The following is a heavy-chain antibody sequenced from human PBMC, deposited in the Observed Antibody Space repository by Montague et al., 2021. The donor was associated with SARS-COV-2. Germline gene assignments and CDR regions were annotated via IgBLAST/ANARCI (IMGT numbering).Heavy chain of an antibody. V-gene: IGHV3-9*01. CDR3: AKGYSGSYRRNGAFDI. CDR1: GFTFDDYA. J-gene: IGHJ3*02. Sequence: SLRLSCAASGFTFDDYAMHWVRQAPGKGLEWVSGISWNSGSIGYADSVKGRFTISRDNAKNSLYLQMNSLRAEDTALYYCAKGYSGSYRRNGAFDIWGQGTMVTVSS. CDR2: ISWNSGSI. D-gene: IGHD1-26*01.